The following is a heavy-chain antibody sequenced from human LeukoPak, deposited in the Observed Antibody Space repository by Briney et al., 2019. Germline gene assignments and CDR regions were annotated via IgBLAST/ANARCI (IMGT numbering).Heavy chain of an antibody. J-gene: IGHJ4*02. V-gene: IGHV4-61*02. D-gene: IGHD1-26*01. CDR3: ARGVVGPQGDYFDY. CDR2: IYTSGST. CDR1: GGSISSGSYY. Sequence: SQTLSLTCTVSGGSISSGSYYWSWIRQPAGKGLEWIGRIYTSGSTNYNPSLKSRVTISVDTSKNQFSLKLISVTAADTAVYYCARGVVGPQGDYFDYWGQGTLVTVSS.